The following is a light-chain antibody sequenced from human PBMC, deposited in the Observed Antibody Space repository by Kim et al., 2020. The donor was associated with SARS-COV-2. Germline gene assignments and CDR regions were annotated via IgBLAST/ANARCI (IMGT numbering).Light chain of an antibody. CDR3: LQKYNYPPT. J-gene: IGKJ2*01. CDR1: QGITND. Sequence: SAAVGDRVTITCRASQGITNDLGWYEQKAEKAPKLLIYAASNLQSGVPSRFSGRGSDTHFPLTIDSLQPEDFATYYCLQKYNYPPTFGQGTKLEI. CDR2: AAS. V-gene: IGKV1-6*01.